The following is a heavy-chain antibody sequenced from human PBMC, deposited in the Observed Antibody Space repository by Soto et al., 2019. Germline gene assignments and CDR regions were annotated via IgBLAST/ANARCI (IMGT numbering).Heavy chain of an antibody. CDR1: GYTFSTHG. D-gene: IGHD4-4*01. CDR3: ARESATAVPNPYYFDS. Sequence: QVQLVQSGAEVRKPGASVKVSCKASGYTFSTHGITWVRQAPGQGLEWMGWITAYNVNTNYAQKLQGRVTMTTDTSTSTAYMELRSLRSDDTAVYYCARESATAVPNPYYFDSWGQGTLVTVSS. V-gene: IGHV1-18*01. CDR2: ITAYNVNT. J-gene: IGHJ4*02.